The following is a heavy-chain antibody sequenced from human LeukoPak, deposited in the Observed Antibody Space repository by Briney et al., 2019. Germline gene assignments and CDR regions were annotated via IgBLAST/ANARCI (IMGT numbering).Heavy chain of an antibody. V-gene: IGHV1-69*13. CDR3: ARGGYSSSVFDY. D-gene: IGHD6-6*01. CDR1: GGTFSSYA. CDR2: IIPIFGTA. J-gene: IGHJ4*02. Sequence: GASVKVSCKASGGTFSSYAISWVRQAPGQGLEWVGGIIPIFGTANYAQKFQGRVTITADESTSTAYMELSSLRSEDTAVYYCARGGYSSSVFDYWGQGTLVTVSS.